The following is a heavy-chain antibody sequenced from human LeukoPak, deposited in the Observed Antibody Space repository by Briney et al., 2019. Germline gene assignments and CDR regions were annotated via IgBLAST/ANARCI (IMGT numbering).Heavy chain of an antibody. CDR3: SKKGQNEDYGKPD. J-gene: IGHJ4*02. Sequence: GGSLRLSCAASGFTFSTSAMNWVRQAPGKGLEWVSSINNVRSHIYYADSVRGRFTISRDNANNVLYLQMNSLRAEDTAVYYCSKKGQNEDYGKPDWGQGTLVTVSS. CDR1: GFTFSTSA. D-gene: IGHD4-17*01. V-gene: IGHV3-21*04. CDR2: INNVRSHI.